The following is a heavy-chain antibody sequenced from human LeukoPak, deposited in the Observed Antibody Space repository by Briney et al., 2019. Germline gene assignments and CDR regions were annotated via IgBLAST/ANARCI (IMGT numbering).Heavy chain of an antibody. CDR2: INPNSGGT. CDR1: GYTFIDYY. CDR3: AREVAVAGTGWLGSA. Sequence: ASVKVSCKASGYTFIDYYIHWLRQAPGQGLEWMGWINPNSGGTDYAQKFQGRVTMTRDTSISSAYMELSRLRSDDTAAYYCAREVAVAGTGWLGSAWGQGTLVTVSS. D-gene: IGHD6-13*01. V-gene: IGHV1-2*02. J-gene: IGHJ5*02.